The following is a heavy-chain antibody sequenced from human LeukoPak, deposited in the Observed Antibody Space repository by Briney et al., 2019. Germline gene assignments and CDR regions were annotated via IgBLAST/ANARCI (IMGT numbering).Heavy chain of an antibody. V-gene: IGHV1-2*02. CDR3: AREYYDFWSGYYSVADY. D-gene: IGHD3-3*01. CDR1: GGTFSSYT. J-gene: IGHJ4*02. Sequence: ASVKVSCKASGGTFSSYTISWVRQAPGQGLEWMGWINPNSGGTNYAQKFQGRVTMTRDTSISTAYMELSRLRSDDTAVYYCAREYYDFWSGYYSVADYWGQGTLVTVSS. CDR2: INPNSGGT.